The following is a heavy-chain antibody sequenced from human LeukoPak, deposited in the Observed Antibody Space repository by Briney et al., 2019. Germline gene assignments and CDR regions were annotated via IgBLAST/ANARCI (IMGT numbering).Heavy chain of an antibody. CDR3: ASGLGWLVDN. J-gene: IGHJ4*02. CDR2: IKQDGSQK. CDR1: EFTLSSYW. Sequence: PGGSLRLSCAASEFTLSSYWKSWVRQAPGKGLEWVANIKQDGSQKYYVDSVKGRFTISRDNAKNSLYLQMNSLRAEDTAVYYCASGLGWLVDNWGQGTLVTVSS. D-gene: IGHD6-19*01. V-gene: IGHV3-7*01.